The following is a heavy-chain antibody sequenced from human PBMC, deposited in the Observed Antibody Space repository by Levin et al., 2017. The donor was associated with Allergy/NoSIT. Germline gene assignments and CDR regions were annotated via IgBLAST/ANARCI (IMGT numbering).Heavy chain of an antibody. J-gene: IGHJ5*02. D-gene: IGHD2-8*01. CDR1: GFTFSNAW. V-gene: IGHV3-15*01. Sequence: PGGSLRLSCAASGFTFSNAWMSWVRQAPGKGLEWVGRIKSKTDGGTTDYAAPVKGRFTISRDDSKNTLYLQMNSLKTEDTAVYYCTTDNGNGARGFDPWGQGTLVTVSS. CDR3: TTDNGNGARGFDP. CDR2: IKSKTDGGTT.